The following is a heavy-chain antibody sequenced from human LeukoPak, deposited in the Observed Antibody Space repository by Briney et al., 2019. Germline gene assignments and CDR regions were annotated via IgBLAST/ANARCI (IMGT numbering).Heavy chain of an antibody. CDR1: GYTFTSYA. J-gene: IGHJ4*02. D-gene: IGHD6-19*01. Sequence: ASVKVSCKASGYTFTSYAMHWVRQAPGQRLEWMGWINAGNGNTKYSQEFQGRVTMTTDTSTSTAYMELRSLRSGDTAVYYCARDLKRGYSSGRYSWGTGSSNDYWGQGTLVTVSS. CDR3: ARDLKRGYSSGRYSWGTGSSNDY. V-gene: IGHV1-3*01. CDR2: INAGNGNT.